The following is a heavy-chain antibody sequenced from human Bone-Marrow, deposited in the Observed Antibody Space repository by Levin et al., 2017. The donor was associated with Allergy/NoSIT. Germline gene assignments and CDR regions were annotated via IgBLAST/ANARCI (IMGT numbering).Heavy chain of an antibody. CDR3: ARHDTPVAGPDYYGVDV. CDR1: GYSFTSYW. CDR2: TQPGDSDT. Sequence: KVSCKGSGYSFTSYWIGWVRQMPGKGLEWMGITQPGDSDTRYSPSFQGQVTISADKSISTAYLQWSSLKASDTAMYYCARHDTPVAGPDYYGVDVWGQGTTVTVSS. D-gene: IGHD6-19*01. V-gene: IGHV5-51*01. J-gene: IGHJ6*02.